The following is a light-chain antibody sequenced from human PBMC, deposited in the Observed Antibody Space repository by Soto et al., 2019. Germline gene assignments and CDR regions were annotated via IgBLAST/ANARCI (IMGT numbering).Light chain of an antibody. V-gene: IGLV1-47*01. J-gene: IGLJ2*01. CDR2: RND. CDR3: AAWDDSLSGVV. CDR1: SSNIGTNY. Sequence: QSVLTQPPSASATPGQRVTISCSGSSSNIGTNYVYWYQYLPGTAPKLLIYRNDQRPSGVPDRFSGSMSGTAASLAIGGLRSEDEADYYCAAWDDSLSGVVFGGGTKVTVL.